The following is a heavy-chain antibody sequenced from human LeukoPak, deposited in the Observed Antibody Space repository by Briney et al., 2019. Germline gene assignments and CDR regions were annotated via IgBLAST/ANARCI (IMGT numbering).Heavy chain of an antibody. CDR1: GFTFSSYS. D-gene: IGHD3-10*01. J-gene: IGHJ3*01. CDR2: ISSSSSYI. V-gene: IGHV3-21*01. Sequence: AGGNLSFYCAASGFTFSSYSMNWLRQAPGKGLEWVSSISSSSSYIYYADSVKGRFTISRDNAKNSLYLQMISLRAEDTAVYYCAREDYYGSGNYVAWGGAFDVWGQGTTVTVSS. CDR3: AREDYYGSGNYVAWGGAFDV.